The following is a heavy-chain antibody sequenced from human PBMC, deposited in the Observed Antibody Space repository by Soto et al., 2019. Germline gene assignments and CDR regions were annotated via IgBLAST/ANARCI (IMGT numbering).Heavy chain of an antibody. V-gene: IGHV3-30-3*01. CDR2: ISYDGSNK. J-gene: IGHJ4*02. D-gene: IGHD5-12*01. Sequence: GGSLRLSCAASGFTFSSYAMHWVRQAPGKGLEWVAVISYDGSNKYYADSVKGRFTISRDNSKNTLYLQMNSLRAEDTAVYYCARDVRYSGYTVPFDYWGQGTMVTVSS. CDR1: GFTFSSYA. CDR3: ARDVRYSGYTVPFDY.